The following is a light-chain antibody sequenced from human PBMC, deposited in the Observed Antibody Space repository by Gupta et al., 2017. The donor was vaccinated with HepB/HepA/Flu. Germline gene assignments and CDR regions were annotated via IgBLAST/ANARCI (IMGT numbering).Light chain of an antibody. CDR3: QHEGSSPFT. Sequence: EIVLTQSPGTLSLSPGERVTLCCRASQSISNNYLDWYQQKPGQAPRLLIYSASGRATGFPDRFSGSGSGTEFTLTISRLEPEDFAVYHCQHEGSSPFTFGQGTKFDIK. CDR1: QSISNNY. V-gene: IGKV3-20*01. CDR2: SAS. J-gene: IGKJ2*01.